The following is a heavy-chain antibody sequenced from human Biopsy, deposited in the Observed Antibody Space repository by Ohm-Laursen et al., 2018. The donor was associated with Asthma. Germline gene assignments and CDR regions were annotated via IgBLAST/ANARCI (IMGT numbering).Heavy chain of an antibody. CDR1: GGSMSSSSYY. CDR2: ISYTGSA. Sequence: SDTLSLTCTVSGGSMSSSSYYWGWIRQPPGKGLEWMGSISYTGSAYYNPSLKSRVTISVDTSKNQFSLNLSSVTAADTAVYYCARWGSFGFDYWGQGTLVTVSS. D-gene: IGHD7-27*01. CDR3: ARWGSFGFDY. J-gene: IGHJ4*02. V-gene: IGHV4-39*07.